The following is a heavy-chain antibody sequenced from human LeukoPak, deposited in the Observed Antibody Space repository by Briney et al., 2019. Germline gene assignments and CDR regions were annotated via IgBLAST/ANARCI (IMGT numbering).Heavy chain of an antibody. V-gene: IGHV3-23*01. D-gene: IGHD3-22*01. CDR3: AKDLVGYYYFSGQNDY. CDR2: ISGSGGST. Sequence: PGGSLRLSCAASGFTFSSYAMSWVRQAPGKGLEWVSAISGSGGSTYYADSVKGRFTISRGNSKNTLYLQMNSLRAEDTAVYYCAKDLVGYYYFSGQNDYWGQGTLVTVSS. CDR1: GFTFSSYA. J-gene: IGHJ4*02.